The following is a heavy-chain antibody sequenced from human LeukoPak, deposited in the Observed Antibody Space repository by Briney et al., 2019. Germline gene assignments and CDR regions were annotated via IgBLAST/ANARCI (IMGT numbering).Heavy chain of an antibody. CDR1: GFIFSSYT. CDR3: ARGISSLYGSGSYPFDP. CDR2: IKSDSSYI. Sequence: GGSLRVSCAASGFIFSSYTMNWVRQAPGKGLEWVSSIKSDSSYINYADSMKGRLTVSRDNAENSVFLQMDSLRAEDTAVYYCARGISSLYGSGSYPFDPWGQGTLVTVSS. J-gene: IGHJ5*02. V-gene: IGHV3-21*04. D-gene: IGHD3-10*01.